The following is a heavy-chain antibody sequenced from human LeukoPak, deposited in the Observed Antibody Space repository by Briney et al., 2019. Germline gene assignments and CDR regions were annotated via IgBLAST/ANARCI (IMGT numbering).Heavy chain of an antibody. J-gene: IGHJ6*04. CDR2: ISCDGSNE. CDR1: GFTFSSYV. V-gene: IGHV3-30*04. CDR3: AKLGITMMGGV. D-gene: IGHD1-14*01. Sequence: PGRSLRLSCAASGFTFSSYVMHWVRQAPGKGLEWVAIISCDGSNEYYADSVKGRFTISRDSSKNTLYLQMNSLRAEDTAVYYCAKLGITMMGGVWGKGPTVTIPS.